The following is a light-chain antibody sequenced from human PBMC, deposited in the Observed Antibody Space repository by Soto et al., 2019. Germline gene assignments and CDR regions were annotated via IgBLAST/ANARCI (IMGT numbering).Light chain of an antibody. Sequence: EIVLTQSPGTLSLSPGERATPSCRASQSVSSHLAWFQQKPGQAPRLLMYGGSTRATGMPARFSGSGSGTEFTLIISSLQSEDFAVYYCQQYSNWPLTFGGGTKVDIK. CDR2: GGS. CDR3: QQYSNWPLT. CDR1: QSVSSH. J-gene: IGKJ4*01. V-gene: IGKV3-15*01.